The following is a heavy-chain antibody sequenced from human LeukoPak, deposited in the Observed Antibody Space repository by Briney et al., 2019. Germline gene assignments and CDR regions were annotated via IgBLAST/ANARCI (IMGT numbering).Heavy chain of an antibody. V-gene: IGHV5-51*01. Sequence: GESLKISCKGSGYSFTSYWIGWVRQMPGKGLEWMGIIYPGDSDTRYSPSFQGQVTISADKSISTAYLQWSSLKASDTAMYYCARRLSVGWFGESPTGWFDPWGQGTLVTVSS. CDR2: IYPGDSDT. J-gene: IGHJ5*02. CDR1: GYSFTSYW. D-gene: IGHD3-10*01. CDR3: ARRLSVGWFGESPTGWFDP.